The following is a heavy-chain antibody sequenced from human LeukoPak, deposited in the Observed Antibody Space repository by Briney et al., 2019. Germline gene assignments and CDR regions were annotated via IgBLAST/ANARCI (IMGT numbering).Heavy chain of an antibody. Sequence: GGSLRLSCAASGFTVSSNYMSWVRQAPGKGLEWVSAISGSGGSTYYADSVKGRFTISRDNSQNTLFLQMNSLRAEDTAVYYCAKDGVGATWYFDLWGRGTLLTVSS. J-gene: IGHJ2*01. D-gene: IGHD1-26*01. CDR3: AKDGVGATWYFDL. CDR1: GFTVSSNY. V-gene: IGHV3-23*01. CDR2: ISGSGGST.